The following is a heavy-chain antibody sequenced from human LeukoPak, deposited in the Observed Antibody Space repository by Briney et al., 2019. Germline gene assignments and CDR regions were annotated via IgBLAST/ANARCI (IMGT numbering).Heavy chain of an antibody. D-gene: IGHD3-22*01. CDR2: ITPTSSYI. CDR3: ARLRRNNDNSGYYYYYDY. J-gene: IGHJ4*02. V-gene: IGHV3-21*01. Sequence: GGSLRLSCAASGLTFSSYSFNWVRQAPGKGLEWVSSITPTSSYIYYADSVKGRFTISRDNAKNSLYLQMNSLRAEDTAVYYCARLRRNNDNSGYYYYYDYWGQGTLFTVSS. CDR1: GLTFSSYS.